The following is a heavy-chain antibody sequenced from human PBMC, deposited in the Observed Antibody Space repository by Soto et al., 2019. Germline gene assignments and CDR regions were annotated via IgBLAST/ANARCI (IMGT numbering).Heavy chain of an antibody. CDR2: ISGSGSSK. J-gene: IGHJ5*02. Sequence: EVQLLESGGGLVQPGGSLRLSCAASGFTFSSYAMRWVRQAPGKGLEWVSAISGSGSSKYYADSVKGRFTISRDNSKNTLHLQMNSQRADDTAVYYCAKDLERDDFRSGTFNWFDPWGQGTLVTVSS. CDR1: GFTFSSYA. D-gene: IGHD3-3*01. V-gene: IGHV3-23*01. CDR3: AKDLERDDFRSGTFNWFDP.